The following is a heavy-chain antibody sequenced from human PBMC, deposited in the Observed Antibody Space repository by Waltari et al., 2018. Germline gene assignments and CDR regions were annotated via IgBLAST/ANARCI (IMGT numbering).Heavy chain of an antibody. D-gene: IGHD1-7*01. Sequence: QVQLVQSGAEVKKPGASVKVSCKASGYTFTSYDINWVRQATGQGLEWMGWMNPNSGNTGYAQKFQGRVTISRNTSISTAYMERSSLRSEDTAVYYCARSRLLRTRGGFDPWGQGTLVTVSS. V-gene: IGHV1-8*03. CDR1: GYTFTSYD. CDR2: MNPNSGNT. CDR3: ARSRLLRTRGGFDP. J-gene: IGHJ5*02.